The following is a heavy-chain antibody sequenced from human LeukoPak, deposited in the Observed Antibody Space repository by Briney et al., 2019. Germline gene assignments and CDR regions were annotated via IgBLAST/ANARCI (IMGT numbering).Heavy chain of an antibody. CDR2: ISYDGSNK. CDR3: AGGMALLWEHGY. V-gene: IGHV3-30*04. J-gene: IGHJ4*02. D-gene: IGHD3-10*01. CDR1: GFTFSTYA. Sequence: GGSLRLSCAASGFTFSTYAMHWVRQAPGKGLEWVAVISYDGSNKWYADPLKGRFTISRDNSRNTLYLQMNSLRAEDMAVYYCAGGMALLWEHGYWGQGTLVTVSS.